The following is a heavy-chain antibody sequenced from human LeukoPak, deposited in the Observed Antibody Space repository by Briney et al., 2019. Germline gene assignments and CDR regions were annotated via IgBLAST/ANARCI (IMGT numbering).Heavy chain of an antibody. Sequence: SETLSLTCTVSGYSISSGYYWGWIRQLPGKGLEWIGYIYYSGSTNYNPSLKSRVTISVDTSKNQFSLKLSSVTAADTAVYYCARDKGSPSEMDVWGKGTTVTVSS. CDR2: IYYSGST. J-gene: IGHJ6*04. CDR1: GYSISSGYY. V-gene: IGHV4-61*01. CDR3: ARDKGSPSEMDV. D-gene: IGHD2-2*01.